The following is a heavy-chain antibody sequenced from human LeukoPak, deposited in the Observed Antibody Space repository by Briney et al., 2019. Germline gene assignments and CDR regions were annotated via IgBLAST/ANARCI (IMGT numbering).Heavy chain of an antibody. D-gene: IGHD3-10*01. CDR2: ISGSGGST. V-gene: IGHV3-23*01. Sequence: PGGSLRLSCAVSGFIFSGFVMHWVRQAPGKGLEWVSAISGSGGSTYYADSVKGRFTISRDNSKNTLYLQMNSLRAEDTAVYYCAKFKELTPGMDVWGQGTTVTVSS. CDR3: AKFKELTPGMDV. CDR1: GFIFSGFV. J-gene: IGHJ6*02.